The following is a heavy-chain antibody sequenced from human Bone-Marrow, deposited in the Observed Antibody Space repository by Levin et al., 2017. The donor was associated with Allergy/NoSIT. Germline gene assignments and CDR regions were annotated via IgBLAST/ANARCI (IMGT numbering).Heavy chain of an antibody. V-gene: IGHV4-61*08. CDR2: ISRSGST. CDR1: GGSIRSGGHS. Sequence: ASETLSLTCDVSGGSIRSGGHSWSWIRQPPGKGLEWIGDISRSGSTNYSPSLKSRVTISADTSKNLFSLKVRSVTTADTAVYYCARIDTVIDFYYHMDVWGEGTTVIVSS. D-gene: IGHD2-21*01. CDR3: ARIDTVIDFYYHMDV. J-gene: IGHJ6*03.